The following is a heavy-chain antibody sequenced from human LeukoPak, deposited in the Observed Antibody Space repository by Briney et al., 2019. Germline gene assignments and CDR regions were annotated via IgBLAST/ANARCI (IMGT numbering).Heavy chain of an antibody. D-gene: IGHD3-10*01. V-gene: IGHV1-2*06. CDR3: ARGGSGSGYLYYFDY. J-gene: IGHJ4*02. CDR2: FNSNSGGT. CDR1: GYSFTDFP. Sequence: ASVKVSCKTSGYSFTDFPIHWVRQAPGQGLEWMGRFNSNSGGTSYAQNFQGRVTMTSDTSISTAYMELRGLTSDDTAVYYCARGGSGSGYLYYFDYWGQGTLVSVSS.